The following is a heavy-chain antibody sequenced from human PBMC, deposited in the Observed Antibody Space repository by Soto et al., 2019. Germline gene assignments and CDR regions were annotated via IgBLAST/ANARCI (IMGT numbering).Heavy chain of an antibody. CDR2: IYSAGHT. Sequence: GGSLRLSCGASGITVTDDYMSWVRQTPGKGLEWVSTIYSAGHTCYADSGKGRFAISRDNSKNTVLRQMNSLTGDETAIYYWERGLAVATSYYFDYWAQGTLVTVSS. CDR1: GITVTDDY. J-gene: IGHJ4*02. V-gene: IGHV3-53*01. CDR3: ERGLAVATSYYFDY. D-gene: IGHD6-19*01.